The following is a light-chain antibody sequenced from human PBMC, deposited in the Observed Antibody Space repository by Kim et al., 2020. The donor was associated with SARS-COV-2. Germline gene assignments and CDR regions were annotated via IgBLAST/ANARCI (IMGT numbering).Light chain of an antibody. J-gene: IGKJ1*01. V-gene: IGKV1-17*02. CDR2: AAS. CDR1: QGIRTD. Sequence: ASVGDRVIITCRASQGIRTDLAWYQHKPGKAPKRLIYAASLLQTGVTARFSGSGLGTEFTLTISNLQPEDFATYYCLQHESRPWTFGQGTKVDIK. CDR3: LQHESRPWT.